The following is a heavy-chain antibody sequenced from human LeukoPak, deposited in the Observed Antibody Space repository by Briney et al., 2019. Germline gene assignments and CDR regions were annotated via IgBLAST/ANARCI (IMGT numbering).Heavy chain of an antibody. Sequence: SETLSLTCTVSAGSISSDSYYWGWIRQPPGKGLEWIGSIYYSGSTYYNPSLKSRVTISVDTSKNQFSLKLSSVTAADTAVYYCARVGSDSSSFWSGSFDYWGQGTLATVSS. J-gene: IGHJ4*02. CDR1: AGSISSDSYY. D-gene: IGHD6-13*01. CDR2: IYYSGST. V-gene: IGHV4-39*07. CDR3: ARVGSDSSSFWSGSFDY.